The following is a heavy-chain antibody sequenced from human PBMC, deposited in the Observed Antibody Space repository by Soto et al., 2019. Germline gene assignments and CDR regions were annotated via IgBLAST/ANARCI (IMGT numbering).Heavy chain of an antibody. CDR3: ARILSSGYVIADY. CDR1: GGSIRSGGYY. Sequence: SETLSLTCTVSGGSIRSGGYYWGWIRQHPGKGLESIGYIYYTGSTSYNPSLESRTTLSVDTSKNQFSLRLTSLTAADTAVYFCARILSSGYVIADYWGQGILVTVSS. CDR2: IYYTGST. D-gene: IGHD5-12*01. V-gene: IGHV4-31*03. J-gene: IGHJ4*02.